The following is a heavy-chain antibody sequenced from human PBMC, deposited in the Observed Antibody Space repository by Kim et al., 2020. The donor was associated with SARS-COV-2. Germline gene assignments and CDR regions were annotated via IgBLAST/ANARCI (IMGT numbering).Heavy chain of an antibody. CDR3: ARDSSPFRWYL. J-gene: IGHJ4*02. CDR2: ISHSGST. CDR1: GGSFRGFY. D-gene: IGHD6-13*01. Sequence: SETLSLTCTVSGGSFRGFYWGWIRQTPGEAPEWIGHISHSGSTTYNPSLSSRVTISLDTSKNQFSLQLRSLTAEDTAVYFCARDSSPFRWYLWCQGTLVTVSS. V-gene: IGHV4-59*01.